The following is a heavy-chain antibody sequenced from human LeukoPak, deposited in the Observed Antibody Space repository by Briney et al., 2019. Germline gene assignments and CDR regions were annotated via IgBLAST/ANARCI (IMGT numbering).Heavy chain of an antibody. J-gene: IGHJ4*02. D-gene: IGHD3-22*01. CDR2: ISSSGSTI. Sequence: PGGPLRLSCAASGFTFSDYYMSWIRQAPGKGLEWVSYISSSGSTIYYADSVKGRFTISRDNAKNSLYLQMNSLRAEDTAVYYCARGGHSSDYYGSSGYPLDYWGQGTLDTVSS. CDR3: ARGGHSSDYYGSSGYPLDY. CDR1: GFTFSDYY. V-gene: IGHV3-11*01.